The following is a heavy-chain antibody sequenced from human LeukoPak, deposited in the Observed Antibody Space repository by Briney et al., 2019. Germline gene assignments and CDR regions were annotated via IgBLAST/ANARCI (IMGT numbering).Heavy chain of an antibody. D-gene: IGHD3-3*01. CDR1: GFTFSSYA. CDR2: ISYDGSNK. Sequence: PGGSLRLSCAASGFTFSSYAMHWVRQAPGKGLEWVAVISYDGSNKYYADSVKGRFTISRDNSKNTLYLQMNSLRAEDTAVYYCARGDFWYPNDYWGQGTLVTV. V-gene: IGHV3-30-3*01. J-gene: IGHJ4*02. CDR3: ARGDFWYPNDY.